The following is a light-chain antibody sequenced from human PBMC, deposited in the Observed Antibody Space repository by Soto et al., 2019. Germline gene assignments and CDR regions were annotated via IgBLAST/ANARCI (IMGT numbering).Light chain of an antibody. Sequence: EIVLTQSPGTLSLSPGERATLSCRASQSVYKNFLAWYQQKPGQAPRLLINGASNRATGIPDRFSGSGSGTDLSLIIDRREPEAFAVYFCRQYGSSPPTFGGGTKVAI. CDR3: RQYGSSPPT. CDR1: QSVYKNF. CDR2: GAS. J-gene: IGKJ4*01. V-gene: IGKV3-20*01.